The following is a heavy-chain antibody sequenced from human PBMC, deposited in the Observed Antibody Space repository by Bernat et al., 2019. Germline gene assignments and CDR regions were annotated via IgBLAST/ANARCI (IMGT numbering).Heavy chain of an antibody. D-gene: IGHD2-15*01. CDR1: GFTVSSNY. Sequence: EVQLVESGGGLIQPGGSLRLSCAASGFTVSSNYMSWVRQAPGKGLEWVSVIYSGGSTYYAESVKGRFTISRDNSKNTLYLQMNSLRAEDTAVYYCAREPGYCSGGSGSRMDFWGKGTTVTVSS. V-gene: IGHV3-53*01. CDR3: AREPGYCSGGSGSRMDF. CDR2: IYSGGST. J-gene: IGHJ6*04.